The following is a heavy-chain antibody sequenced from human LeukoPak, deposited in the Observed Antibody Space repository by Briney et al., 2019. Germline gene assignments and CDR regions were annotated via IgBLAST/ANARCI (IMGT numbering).Heavy chain of an antibody. CDR2: LEPSGGT. CDR1: GGSFTDYY. J-gene: IGHJ5*02. D-gene: IGHD2-2*01. CDR3: AKGGSPYCSSISCPRSNWFDP. V-gene: IGHV4-34*01. Sequence: PSETLSLTCAVYGGSFTDYYWAWIRQPPGKGLEFIGELEPSGGTDYNPSLKSRVIISIDTSKNQMSLKLRSLTAADTAVYYCAKGGSPYCSSISCPRSNWFDPWGQGTLVTVSS.